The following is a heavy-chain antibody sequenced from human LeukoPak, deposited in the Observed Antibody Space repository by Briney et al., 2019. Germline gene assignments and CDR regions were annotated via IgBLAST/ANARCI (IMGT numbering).Heavy chain of an antibody. CDR2: ISGNTIST. J-gene: IGHJ4*02. Sequence: PGGSLRLSCAASGFTFSSYAMSWVRQAPGKGLEWVSAISGNTISTYYADSVKGRFTISRDNAKNSLYLQMNSLRAEDTAVYYCARVPLEWLQYFDYWGQGTLVTVSS. D-gene: IGHD5-24*01. CDR1: GFTFSSYA. CDR3: ARVPLEWLQYFDY. V-gene: IGHV3-21*01.